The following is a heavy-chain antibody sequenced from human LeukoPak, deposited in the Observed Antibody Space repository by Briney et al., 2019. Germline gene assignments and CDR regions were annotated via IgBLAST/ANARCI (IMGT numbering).Heavy chain of an antibody. CDR3: AREFWFGELWGGLIDY. Sequence: GGSLRLSCAASGFTFSSYEMNWVRQAPGKGLEWVSYISSSGSTIYYADSVKGRFTISRDNAKNSLYLQMNSLRAEDTAVYYCAREFWFGELWGGLIDYWGQGTLVTVSS. CDR2: ISSSGSTI. D-gene: IGHD3-10*01. J-gene: IGHJ4*02. V-gene: IGHV3-48*03. CDR1: GFTFSSYE.